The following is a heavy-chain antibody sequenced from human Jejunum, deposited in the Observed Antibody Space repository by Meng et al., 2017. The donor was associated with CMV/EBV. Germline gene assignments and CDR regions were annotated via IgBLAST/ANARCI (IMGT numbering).Heavy chain of an antibody. CDR2: IYGSGNT. CDR3: ARLSPAGLIFDY. V-gene: IGHV3-53*01. D-gene: IGHD3-16*01. J-gene: IGHJ4*02. CDR1: GFTVSTSF. Sequence: LSCAASGFTVSTSFMSWVRQAPGKGLGWVSLIYGSGNTYYADSVKGRFTISRDNSKNTLYLQMSSLRAEDTAVYYCARLSPAGLIFDYWGQGTLVTVSS.